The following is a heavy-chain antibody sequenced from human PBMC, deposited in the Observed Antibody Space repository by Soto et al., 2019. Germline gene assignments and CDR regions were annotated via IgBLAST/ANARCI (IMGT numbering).Heavy chain of an antibody. CDR1: GYTFNSYG. D-gene: IGHD6-13*01. CDR2: INAANGDT. V-gene: IGHV1-3*01. Sequence: APAEFSCKSSGYTFNSYGIHWVRQDPEQRLEWMGWINAANGDTKYSPKFQGRVTITRDTSASTAYMELSSLRSEDTAVYYCVRRHVSATGIDWFDPWGQGTLVTVSS. CDR3: VRRHVSATGIDWFDP. J-gene: IGHJ5*02.